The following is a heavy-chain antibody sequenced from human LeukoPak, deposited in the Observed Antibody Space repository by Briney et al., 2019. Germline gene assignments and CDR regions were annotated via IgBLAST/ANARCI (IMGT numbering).Heavy chain of an antibody. V-gene: IGHV5-10-1*01. CDR2: IDPSDSYT. J-gene: IGHJ4*02. CDR3: ASHAVAGTASDY. Sequence: GASLRISCKGSGYSFTSYWISWVRQMPGKGLEWMGRIDPSDSYTNYSPSFQGHVTISADKSISTAYLQWSSLKASDTAMYYCASHAVAGTASDYWGQGTLVTVSS. D-gene: IGHD6-19*01. CDR1: GYSFTSYW.